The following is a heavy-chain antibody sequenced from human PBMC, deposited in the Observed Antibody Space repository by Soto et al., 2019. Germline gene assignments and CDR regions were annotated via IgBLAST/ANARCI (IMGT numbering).Heavy chain of an antibody. CDR1: SGSISSSNW. Sequence: SETLSLTCAVSSGSISSSNWWSWVRQPPGKGLEWIGEIYHSGSTNYNPSLKSRVTISVDKSKNQFSLKLSSVTAADTAVYYCASTILEWGKFDYWGQGTLVTVSS. CDR3: ASTILEWGKFDY. D-gene: IGHD3-3*01. V-gene: IGHV4-4*02. J-gene: IGHJ4*02. CDR2: IYHSGST.